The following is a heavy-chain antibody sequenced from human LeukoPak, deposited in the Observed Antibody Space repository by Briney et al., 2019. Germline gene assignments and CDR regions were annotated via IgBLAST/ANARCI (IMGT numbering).Heavy chain of an antibody. CDR1: GFTFRNYA. D-gene: IGHD4-17*01. J-gene: IGHJ4*02. Sequence: GGSLRLSCAASGFTFRNYAMSWVRQAPGKGLQWVSSISGNAGGTYYADSVKGRFTISRDNSKNTLYLQMNSLRVEDTAVYFCAKPAYYGDYVYYFDYWGQGTLVTVSS. CDR2: ISGNAGGT. V-gene: IGHV3-23*01. CDR3: AKPAYYGDYVYYFDY.